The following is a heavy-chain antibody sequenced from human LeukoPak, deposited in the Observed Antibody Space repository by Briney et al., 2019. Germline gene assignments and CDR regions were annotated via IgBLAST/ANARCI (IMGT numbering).Heavy chain of an antibody. CDR3: AISELVLLGDAFDI. D-gene: IGHD6-13*01. Sequence: PWGSLRLSCAASGFTFSSYWMSWVRQAPGKGLEWVANIKQDGSEKYYVDSVKGRFTISRDNAKNSLYLQMNSLRAEDTAVYYCAISELVLLGDAFDIWGQGTMVTLSS. CDR2: IKQDGSEK. V-gene: IGHV3-7*01. CDR1: GFTFSSYW. J-gene: IGHJ3*02.